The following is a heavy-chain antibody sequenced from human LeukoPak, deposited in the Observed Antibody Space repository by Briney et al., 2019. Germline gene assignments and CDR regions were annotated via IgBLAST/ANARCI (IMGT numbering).Heavy chain of an antibody. D-gene: IGHD3-22*01. CDR1: GGSISSGGYY. CDR2: IYYSGST. CDR3: ARDSSSGYYYFTYYGMDV. V-gene: IGHV4-31*03. Sequence: SETLSLTCTVSGGSISSGGYYWSWIRQHPGKGLEWIGYIYYSGSTYYNPSLKSRVTISVDTSKNQFSLKLSSVTAADTAVYHCARDSSSGYYYFTYYGMDVWGQGTTVTVSS. J-gene: IGHJ6*02.